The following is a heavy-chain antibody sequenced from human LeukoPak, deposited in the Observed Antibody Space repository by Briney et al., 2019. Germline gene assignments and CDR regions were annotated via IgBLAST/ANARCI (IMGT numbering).Heavy chain of an antibody. J-gene: IGHJ6*04. Sequence: GGSLRLSCAASGFTFSSYAMSWVRQAPGKGLEWVSTFSGSGYSTYYADSVKGRFTISRDTSKNTLYLQMNSLRAEDTAVYYCAKEVGTGDYYYYGMDVWGKGTTVTVSS. CDR2: FSGSGYST. CDR3: AKEVGTGDYYYYGMDV. V-gene: IGHV3-23*01. CDR1: GFTFSSYA. D-gene: IGHD3/OR15-3a*01.